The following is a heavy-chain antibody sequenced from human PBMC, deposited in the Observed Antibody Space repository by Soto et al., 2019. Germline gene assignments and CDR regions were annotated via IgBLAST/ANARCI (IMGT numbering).Heavy chain of an antibody. CDR1: GGTFSSYA. Sequence: ASVKVSCKASGGTFSSYAISWVRQAPGQGLEWMGGIIPIFGTANYAQKFQGRVTITADESTSTAYMELSSLRSEDTAVYYCARLSDSSGYFGYWGQGTLVTVSS. J-gene: IGHJ4*02. V-gene: IGHV1-69*13. CDR2: IIPIFGTA. CDR3: ARLSDSSGYFGY. D-gene: IGHD3-22*01.